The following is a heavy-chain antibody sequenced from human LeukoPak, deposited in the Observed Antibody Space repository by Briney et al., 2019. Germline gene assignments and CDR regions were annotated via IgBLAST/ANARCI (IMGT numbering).Heavy chain of an antibody. CDR1: GFTFSTYS. V-gene: IGHV3-48*01. CDR3: ARSEDSSGYQYYFDY. D-gene: IGHD3-22*01. CDR2: ISSSSSTI. Sequence: PGGSLRLSCAASGFTFSTYSMNWVRQAPGKGLEWVSYISSSSSTIYYADSVKGRFTISRDNAKNSLYLQMNSLRAEDTAVYYCARSEDSSGYQYYFDYWGQGTLVTVSS. J-gene: IGHJ4*02.